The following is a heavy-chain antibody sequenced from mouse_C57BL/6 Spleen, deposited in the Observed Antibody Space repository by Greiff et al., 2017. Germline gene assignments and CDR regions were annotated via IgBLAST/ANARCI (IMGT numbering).Heavy chain of an antibody. Sequence: VQLQQSGAELMKPGASVKLSCKATGYTFPGYWIEWVKQRPGHGLEWIGEILPGSGSTNYNEKFKGKATFTADTSSNTAYMHLSSLTTEDSAIYDGARGDGYYVGYYAMDYWGQGTSVTVSS. CDR3: ARGDGYYVGYYAMDY. CDR1: GYTFPGYW. D-gene: IGHD2-3*01. CDR2: ILPGSGST. J-gene: IGHJ4*01. V-gene: IGHV1-9*01.